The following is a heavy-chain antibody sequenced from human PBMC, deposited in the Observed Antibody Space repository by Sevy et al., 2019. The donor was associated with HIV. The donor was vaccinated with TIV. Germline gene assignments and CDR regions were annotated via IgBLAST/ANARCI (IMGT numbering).Heavy chain of an antibody. CDR2: IYFGGST. V-gene: IGHV4-39*01. CDR1: GGSISSSSYY. CDR3: ARHTLLYTCDY. D-gene: IGHD3-3*01. J-gene: IGHJ4*02. Sequence: SETLSLTCTVSGGSISSSSYYWGWIRQPPGKGLEWIGSIYFGGSTYYNPSLKSRVTISVDTSKNQFSLKLSSVTAADTAVHYCARHTLLYTCDYWGQGTLVTVSS.